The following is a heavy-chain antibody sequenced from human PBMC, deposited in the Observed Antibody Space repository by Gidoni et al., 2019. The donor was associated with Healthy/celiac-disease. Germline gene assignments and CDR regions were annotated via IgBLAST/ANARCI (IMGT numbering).Heavy chain of an antibody. D-gene: IGHD3-3*01. CDR2: ISCSGGST. CDR3: AKGAVTYDFWSGYSGNWFDP. V-gene: IGHV3-23*01. Sequence: EVQLLESGGGLVQPGGSLRLSCAASGFTCSSYAMSWVRQAPGKGLEWVSAISCSGGSTYYADSVKGRFTISRDNSKNTLYLQMNSLSAEDTAVYYCAKGAVTYDFWSGYSGNWFDPWGQGTLVTVSS. J-gene: IGHJ5*02. CDR1: GFTCSSYA.